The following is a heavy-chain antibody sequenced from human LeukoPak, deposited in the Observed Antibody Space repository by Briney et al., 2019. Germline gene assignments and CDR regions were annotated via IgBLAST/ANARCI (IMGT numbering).Heavy chain of an antibody. CDR3: ARGYCSGGSCYSDY. CDR1: GFTFSTYW. Sequence: GGSLRLSCAASGFTFSTYWMSWVRQAPGKGLEWVATIKEDGSETYYVDSVKGQFTISRDNAKNSLYLQMNSLRDEDTAVYYCARGYCSGGSCYSDYWGQGTLVTVSS. D-gene: IGHD2-15*01. J-gene: IGHJ4*02. V-gene: IGHV3-7*02. CDR2: IKEDGSET.